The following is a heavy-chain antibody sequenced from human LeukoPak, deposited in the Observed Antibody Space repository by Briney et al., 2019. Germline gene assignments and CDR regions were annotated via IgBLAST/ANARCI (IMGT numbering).Heavy chain of an antibody. CDR1: GFTLSTYA. D-gene: IGHD7-27*01. Sequence: PGGCLRLSCAASGFTLSTYAISSVRQAPGKGLGWVSVVSGSDSTTFYADSVKGRFSTSRDNYKNPLYLQMNSLRAEDTAVYYCAKVLKTGTRLPWGYGMDGWGQGTTVSVSS. CDR3: AKVLKTGTRLPWGYGMDG. V-gene: IGHV3-23*01. CDR2: VSGSDSTT. J-gene: IGHJ6*02.